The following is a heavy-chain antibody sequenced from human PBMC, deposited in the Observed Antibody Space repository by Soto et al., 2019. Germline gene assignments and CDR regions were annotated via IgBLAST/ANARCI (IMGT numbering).Heavy chain of an antibody. CDR2: ISSDGTTT. D-gene: IGHD2-8*02. J-gene: IGHJ4*02. V-gene: IGHV3-74*01. Sequence: EVQLVESGGGLVQPGGSLRLSCVASGFTFSRYWMHWVRQAPGKGLVWVSRISSDGTTTNYAASVEGRFTISRDNARNTLYLQVNSLRAEDTAVYYCARDYWAQVDHWGQGTLVTVSS. CDR1: GFTFSRYW. CDR3: ARDYWAQVDH.